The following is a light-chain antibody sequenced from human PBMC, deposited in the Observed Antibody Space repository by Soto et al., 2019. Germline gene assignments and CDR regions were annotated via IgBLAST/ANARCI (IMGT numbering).Light chain of an antibody. CDR3: QHYNCYSEA. V-gene: IGKV1-5*03. J-gene: IGKJ1*01. CDR1: RSISSY. CDR2: KAS. Sequence: VQMTKCAYFRCAPVGDRVTITCRASRSISSYLNWYQQKPGKAPKLLIYKASTLKSGVPSRFSGSGSGTEFTLTISSLQPDDFATYYCQHYNCYSEAFGEGSKVDIK.